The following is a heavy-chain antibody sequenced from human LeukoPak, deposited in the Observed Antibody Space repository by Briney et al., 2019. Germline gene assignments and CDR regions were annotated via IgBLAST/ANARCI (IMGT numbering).Heavy chain of an antibody. Sequence: GESLKISCKGSGYSFTNYWINWVRQMPGKGLEWMGRIDPSDSYINYSPSFQGHVNTSADKSISTAYLQWCSLKASDTAMYYCARVSMTTVIDFDYWGQGTLVTVSS. J-gene: IGHJ4*02. CDR1: GYSFTNYW. D-gene: IGHD4-17*01. CDR3: ARVSMTTVIDFDY. V-gene: IGHV5-10-1*01. CDR2: IDPSDSYI.